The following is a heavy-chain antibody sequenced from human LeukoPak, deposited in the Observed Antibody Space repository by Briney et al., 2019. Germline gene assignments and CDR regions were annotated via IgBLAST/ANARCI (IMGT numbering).Heavy chain of an antibody. D-gene: IGHD6-19*01. CDR1: GGSISSYY. Sequence: PSETLSLTCTVSGGSISSYYWSWIRQPPGKGLEWIGYISYTGSTNYNPSLKSRVTMSVDTSKSQFSLKLSSVTAADTAVYYCARVAIGGWSYYYFDYWGQGTLVTVSS. CDR3: ARVAIGGWSYYYFDY. J-gene: IGHJ4*02. CDR2: ISYTGST. V-gene: IGHV4-59*01.